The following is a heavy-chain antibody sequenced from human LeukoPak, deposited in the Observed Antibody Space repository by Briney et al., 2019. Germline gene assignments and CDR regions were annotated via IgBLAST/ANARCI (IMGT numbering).Heavy chain of an antibody. Sequence: GASVKVSCKASGYTFTSYYMHWVRQAPGQGLEWMGIINPSGGSTSYAQKFQGRVTMTRNTSISTAYMELSSLRSEDTAVHYCARGVGSPYGMDVWGQGTTVTVSS. V-gene: IGHV1-46*01. J-gene: IGHJ6*02. CDR2: INPSGGST. CDR1: GYTFTSYY. CDR3: ARGVGSPYGMDV.